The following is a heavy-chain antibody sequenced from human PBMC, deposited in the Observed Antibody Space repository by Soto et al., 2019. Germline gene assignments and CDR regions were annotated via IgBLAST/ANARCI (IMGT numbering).Heavy chain of an antibody. CDR1: GGSMSSYY. J-gene: IGHJ2*01. Sequence: QVQLQESGPGLVTPLETLSLTCTVSGGSMSSYYWSWIRQPPGKGLELTGYISYSGTTNYNPSLKSRISISLDTSNNQFSLNLRSMTAADTAVYYCARAANPGYDFWSGHYTSWFFDLWGRGTLVTVSS. CDR3: ARAANPGYDFWSGHYTSWFFDL. V-gene: IGHV4-59*01. D-gene: IGHD3-3*01. CDR2: ISYSGTT.